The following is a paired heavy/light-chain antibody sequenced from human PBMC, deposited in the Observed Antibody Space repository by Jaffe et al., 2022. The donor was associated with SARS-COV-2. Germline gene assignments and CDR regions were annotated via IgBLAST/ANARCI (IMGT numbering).Light chain of an antibody. CDR1: QSISTY. J-gene: IGKJ1*01. V-gene: IGKV3-11*01. Sequence: EIVLTQSPATLSLSPGDRATLSCRASQSISTYLAWYQQKPGQAPRLLIYGVSKRAPGIPARFSGSGSGTDFTLTISSLEPEDVAVYFCQQRASSWTFGQGTKVEI. CDR2: GVS. CDR3: QQRASSWT.
Heavy chain of an antibody. CDR2: VSFDSTNI. Sequence: QVLLVESGGGVVQPGRSLRLSCAGSGFAFSKYAMHWIRQSPDKGLEWVALVSFDSTNIQYADSVDGRFTISRDNSKDTLYLQMDSLTTEDTAVYFCARDGDYCTTVYTSVYCYMDYWGQGALVTVS. J-gene: IGHJ4*02. CDR3: ARDGDYCTTVYTSVYCYMDY. D-gene: IGHD2-8*01. V-gene: IGHV3-30*03. CDR1: GFAFSKYA.